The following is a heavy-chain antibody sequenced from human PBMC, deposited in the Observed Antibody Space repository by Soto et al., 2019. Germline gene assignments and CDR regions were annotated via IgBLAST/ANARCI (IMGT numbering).Heavy chain of an antibody. CDR2: ISSSSSYI. CDR1: GFTFSSYS. CDR3: ARISMRQRYCSGGSCSWGYGMHX. J-gene: IGHJ6*02. Sequence: WGSLRLSCAASGFTFSSYSMNWVRQAPGKGLEWVSSISSSSSYIYYAYSVKGRFTISIDNAKKSLYLKMNSLRAEDTAVYYCARISMRQRYCSGGSCSWGYGMHXWGQGTPVTVS. V-gene: IGHV3-21*01. D-gene: IGHD2-15*01.